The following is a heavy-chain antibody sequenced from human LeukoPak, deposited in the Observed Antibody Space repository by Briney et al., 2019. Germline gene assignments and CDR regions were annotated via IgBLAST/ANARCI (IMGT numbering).Heavy chain of an antibody. CDR2: IYYSGST. J-gene: IGHJ6*03. V-gene: IGHV4-59*12. CDR1: GGSISSYY. Sequence: SETLSLTCTVSGGSISSYYWSWIRQPPGKGLEWIGYIYYSGSTNCNPSLKSRVTISVDTSKNQFSLKLNSVTAADTAVYYCAREYIAVAGTYYYYMDVWGKGTTVTVSS. D-gene: IGHD6-13*01. CDR3: AREYIAVAGTYYYYMDV.